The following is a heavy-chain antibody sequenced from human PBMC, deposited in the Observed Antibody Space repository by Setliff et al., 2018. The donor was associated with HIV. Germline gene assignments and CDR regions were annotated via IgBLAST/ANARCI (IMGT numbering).Heavy chain of an antibody. V-gene: IGHV4-59*11. D-gene: IGHD4-17*01. CDR3: AKGAGFYGDYTFDH. J-gene: IGHJ4*02. CDR1: GPSINIHY. CDR2: IYSTGST. Sequence: SETLSLTCTVSGPSINIHYWSWIRQSPGKGFEWIGYIYSTGSTNYNPSLQSRVTISMVASRNQSSLKVTSVTAADTAVYYCAKGAGFYGDYTFDHWGQGGQVTVSS.